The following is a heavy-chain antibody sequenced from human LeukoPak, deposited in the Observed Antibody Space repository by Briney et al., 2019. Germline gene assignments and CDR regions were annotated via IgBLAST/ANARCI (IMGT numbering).Heavy chain of an antibody. CDR2: INSDGSSI. Sequence: GGSLRLSCAASGFTLSSYWMHWVRQAPGKGLVWVSRINSDGSSIIYAYSVKGRFTISRDNTKNTLYLQMNSLRAEDTAVYHCVRDKGLDPWGQGTLVTVSS. J-gene: IGHJ5*02. V-gene: IGHV3-74*01. CDR3: VRDKGLDP. CDR1: GFTLSSYW.